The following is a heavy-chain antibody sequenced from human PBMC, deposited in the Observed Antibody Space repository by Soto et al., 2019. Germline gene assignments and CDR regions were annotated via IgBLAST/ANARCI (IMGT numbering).Heavy chain of an antibody. J-gene: IGHJ5*02. D-gene: IGHD3-3*01. V-gene: IGHV3-23*01. CDR1: GFTFSSYA. CDR3: AKEYTIFGPRNWLDP. Sequence: GGSLRLSCAASGFTFSSYAMSWVRQAPGKGLEWVSVISGSGGITYYTDSVKGRFTISRDNSKNTLYLQMNSLRADDTAVYYCAKEYTIFGPRNWLDPWGQGTLVTVSS. CDR2: ISGSGGIT.